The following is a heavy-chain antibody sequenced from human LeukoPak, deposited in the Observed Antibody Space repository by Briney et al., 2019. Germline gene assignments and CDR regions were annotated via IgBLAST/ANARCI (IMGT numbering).Heavy chain of an antibody. CDR2: ISSSGSTI. CDR3: AIRREGNMAWGDGMDV. J-gene: IGHJ6*02. Sequence: GGSLRLSCAASGSTFSDYYMSWIRQAPGKGLEWVSYISSSGSTIYYADSVKGRFTISRDNAKNSLYLQMNSLRAEDTAVYYCAIRREGNMAWGDGMDVWGQGTTVTLSS. D-gene: IGHD3-16*01. V-gene: IGHV3-11*01. CDR1: GSTFSDYY.